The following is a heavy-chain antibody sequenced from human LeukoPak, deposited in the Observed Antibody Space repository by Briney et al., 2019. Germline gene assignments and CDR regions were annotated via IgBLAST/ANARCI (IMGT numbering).Heavy chain of an antibody. J-gene: IGHJ6*03. D-gene: IGHD5-18*01. CDR3: ARVPRYSSRGYYYYMDV. CDR1: GGSFSGYY. V-gene: IGHV4-34*01. Sequence: SETLSLTCAVYGGSFSGYYWSWIRQPPGKGLEWIGEINHSGSTNYNPSLKSRVTISVDTSKNQFSLKLSSVTAADTAVYYCARVPRYSSRGYYYYMDVWGKGTTVTVSS. CDR2: INHSGST.